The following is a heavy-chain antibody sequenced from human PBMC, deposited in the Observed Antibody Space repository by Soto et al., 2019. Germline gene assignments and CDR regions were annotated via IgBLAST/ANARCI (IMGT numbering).Heavy chain of an antibody. CDR3: ATSQELKGYSSGWYDFDI. Sequence: GESLKISCKGSGYSFTSYWIGWVRQMPGKGLEWMGIIYPGDSDTRYSPSFQGQVTISADKSISTAYLQWSSLKASDTAMYYCATSQELKGYSSGWYDFDIWGQGTMVTVSS. V-gene: IGHV5-51*01. CDR1: GYSFTSYW. CDR2: IYPGDSDT. J-gene: IGHJ3*02. D-gene: IGHD6-19*01.